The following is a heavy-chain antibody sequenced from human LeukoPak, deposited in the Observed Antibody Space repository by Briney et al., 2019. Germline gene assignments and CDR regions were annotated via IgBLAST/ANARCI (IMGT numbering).Heavy chain of an antibody. V-gene: IGHV4-30-2*01. CDR3: ARGTVGATDHYFDY. Sequence: SETLSLTCTVSGGSISSGGYYWSWIRQPPGKGLEWIGYIYHSGSTYYNPSLKSRVTISVDRSKNQFSLKLSSVTAADTAVYYCARGTVGATDHYFDYWGQGTLVTVSS. D-gene: IGHD1-26*01. J-gene: IGHJ4*02. CDR1: GGSISSGGYY. CDR2: IYHSGST.